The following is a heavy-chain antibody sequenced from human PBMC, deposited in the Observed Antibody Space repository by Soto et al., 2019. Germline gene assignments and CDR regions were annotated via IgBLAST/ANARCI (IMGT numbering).Heavy chain of an antibody. D-gene: IGHD2-8*01. CDR3: ARVLKLGYCTNGVCYRPNYYYYYMDV. Sequence: GGSLRLSCAASGFTFSSYSMNWVRQAPGKGLEWVSYISSSSSTIYYADSVKGRFTISRDNAKNSLYLQMNSLRAEDTAVYYCARVLKLGYCTNGVCYRPNYYYYYMDVWGKGTTVTVSS. CDR2: ISSSSSTI. J-gene: IGHJ6*03. CDR1: GFTFSSYS. V-gene: IGHV3-48*01.